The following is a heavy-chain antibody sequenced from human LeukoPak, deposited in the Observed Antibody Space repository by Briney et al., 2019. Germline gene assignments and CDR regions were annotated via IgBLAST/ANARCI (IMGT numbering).Heavy chain of an antibody. V-gene: IGHV4-38-2*01. CDR1: GYSISSGHY. Sequence: PSETLSLTCAVSGYSISSGHYWGWVRQPPGKGLEWLASIYHDGNTYYNPSLRSRVTISLDTSNNQFSLQLTSVTAADTALYYCARATLAGYTRGWSLGASDIWGQGTKVTVSP. CDR3: ARATLAGYTRGWSLGASDI. CDR2: IYHDGNT. D-gene: IGHD6-19*01. J-gene: IGHJ3*02.